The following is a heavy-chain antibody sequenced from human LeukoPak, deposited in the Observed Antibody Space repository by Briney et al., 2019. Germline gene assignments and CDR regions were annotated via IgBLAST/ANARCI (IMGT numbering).Heavy chain of an antibody. CDR2: ISSSGSTI. J-gene: IGHJ4*02. D-gene: IGHD3-22*01. V-gene: IGHV3-11*01. CDR3: AKDIIPYCYDSSGPGYFDY. Sequence: PGGSLRLSCAASGFTFSDYYMSWIRQAPGKGLEWVSYISSSGSTIYYADSVKGRFTISRDNAKNSLYLQMNSLRAEDTALYYCAKDIIPYCYDSSGPGYFDYWGQGTLVTVSS. CDR1: GFTFSDYY.